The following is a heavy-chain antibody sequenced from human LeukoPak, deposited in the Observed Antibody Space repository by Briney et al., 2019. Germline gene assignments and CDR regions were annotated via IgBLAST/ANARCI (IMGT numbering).Heavy chain of an antibody. CDR2: INPSGGST. J-gene: IGHJ4*02. V-gene: IGHV1-46*01. CDR1: GYTFSSYS. CDR3: ARESGAGPNSGYYYFDY. D-gene: IGHD3-22*01. Sequence: ASVKVSCKASGYTFSSYSMHWVRQAPGQGLEWMGIINPSGGSTSYAQKFQGRVTMTRDTSTSTVYMELSSLRSEDTAVYYCARESGAGPNSGYYYFDYWGQGTLVTVSP.